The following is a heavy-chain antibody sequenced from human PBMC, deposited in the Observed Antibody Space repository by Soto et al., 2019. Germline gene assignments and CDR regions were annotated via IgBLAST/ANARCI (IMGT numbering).Heavy chain of an antibody. CDR1: GGSISSGGYS. CDR3: ARYDYYYGMDV. V-gene: IGHV4-30-2*02. Sequence: SETLSLTCAVSGGSISSGGYSWSWIRQPPGKGLEWIGYIYHSGSTYYNPSLKSRVTISVDTSKNQFSLKLSSVTAADTAVYYCARYDYYYGMDVWGQGTTVTVSS. CDR2: IYHSGST. J-gene: IGHJ6*02.